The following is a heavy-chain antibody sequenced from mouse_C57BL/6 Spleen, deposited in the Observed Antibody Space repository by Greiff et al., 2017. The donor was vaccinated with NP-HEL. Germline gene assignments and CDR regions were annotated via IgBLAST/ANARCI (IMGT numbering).Heavy chain of an antibody. D-gene: IGHD2-4*01. J-gene: IGHJ3*01. CDR3: ANYYDYAWFAY. V-gene: IGHV1-64*01. CDR2: IHPNSGST. CDR1: GYTFTSYW. Sequence: VQLQQPGAELVKPGASVKLSCKASGYTFTSYWMHWVKQRPGQGLEWIGMIHPNSGSTNYNEKFKSKATLTVDKSSSTAYMQLSSLTSEDSAVYYCANYYDYAWFAYWGQGTLVTVSA.